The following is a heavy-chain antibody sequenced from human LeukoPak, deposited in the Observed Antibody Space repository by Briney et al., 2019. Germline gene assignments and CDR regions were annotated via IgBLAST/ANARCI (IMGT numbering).Heavy chain of an antibody. D-gene: IGHD1-14*01. V-gene: IGHV3-21*01. CDR2: ISYTGTYI. Sequence: PGGSLRLSCVVSAFSLNTYNMNWVRQAPGKGLEWVSSISYTGTYIYYADSVKGRFTISRDNSKTTLYLHMNSLRSEDTAVYYCANERTKTFDYWGRGTLVIVSS. CDR1: AFSLNTYN. J-gene: IGHJ4*02. CDR3: ANERTKTFDY.